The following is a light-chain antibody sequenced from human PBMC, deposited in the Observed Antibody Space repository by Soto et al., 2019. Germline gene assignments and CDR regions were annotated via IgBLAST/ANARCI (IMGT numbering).Light chain of an antibody. CDR3: QKYNSAPLT. V-gene: IGKV1-27*01. CDR2: AAS. Sequence: DPQITQSPSSLSASLGDRVTITCRASQGIGVYLAWFQQKPGKVPKLLIYAASALQSGVPSRFSGSGSGTDFTLTISSLQPEDFATYYCQKYNSAPLTFGGGTKVDIK. CDR1: QGIGVY. J-gene: IGKJ4*01.